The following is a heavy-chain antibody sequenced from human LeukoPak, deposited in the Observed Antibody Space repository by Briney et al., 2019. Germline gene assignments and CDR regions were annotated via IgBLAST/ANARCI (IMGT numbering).Heavy chain of an antibody. CDR1: GFTFSGYW. J-gene: IGHJ6*02. CDR3: FSLLNVMDV. V-gene: IGHV3-7*01. CDR2: IKQDGSEK. Sequence: GRSLRLSCAASGFTFSGYWMTWVRQAPGKGLEWVANIKQDGSEKYYVDSVKGRFTISRDNAKNSLYLQMNSLRAEDTAVYYCFSLLNVMDVWGQGTTVTVSS. D-gene: IGHD2/OR15-2a*01.